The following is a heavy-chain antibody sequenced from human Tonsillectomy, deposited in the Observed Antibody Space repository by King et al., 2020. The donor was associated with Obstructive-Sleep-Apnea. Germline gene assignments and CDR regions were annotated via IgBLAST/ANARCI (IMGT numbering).Heavy chain of an antibody. CDR1: GFTFSSYA. CDR2: ISYDGSNE. CDR3: ARGLVLLWFGELLFDY. Sequence: QLVQSGGGVVQPGRSLRLSCAASGFTFSSYAMHWVRQVPGKGLEWVAVISYDGSNEYYADSVKGRFTISRDNSKNTLYLQMNSLRAEDTAVYYCARGLVLLWFGELLFDYWGQGTLVTVSS. D-gene: IGHD3-10*01. V-gene: IGHV3-30*04. J-gene: IGHJ4*02.